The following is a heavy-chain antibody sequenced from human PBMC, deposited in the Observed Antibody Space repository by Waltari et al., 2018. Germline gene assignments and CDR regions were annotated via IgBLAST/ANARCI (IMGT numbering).Heavy chain of an antibody. J-gene: IGHJ4*02. V-gene: IGHV3-23*01. CDR1: GFTFSSYA. Sequence: EVQLLESGGGLVQPGGSLRLSCAAAGFTFSSYAMSWVRQAPGKGLEWVSAISGSGGSTYYADSVKGRFTISRDNSKTTLYLQMNSLRAEDTAVYYCAKDDDFWSGYYGVWGQGTLVTVSS. CDR2: ISGSGGST. D-gene: IGHD3-3*01. CDR3: AKDDDFWSGYYGV.